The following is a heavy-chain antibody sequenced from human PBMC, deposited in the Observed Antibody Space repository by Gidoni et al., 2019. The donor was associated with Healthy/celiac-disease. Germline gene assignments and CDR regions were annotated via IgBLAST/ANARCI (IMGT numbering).Heavy chain of an antibody. J-gene: IGHJ5*02. CDR2: IYYSGST. D-gene: IGHD6-19*01. CDR3: ARHQPGIAVGVFDP. V-gene: IGHV4-59*08. CDR1: GGSISSYY. Sequence: QVQLQESGPGLVKPSETLSLTCPVSGGSISSYYWSWIRQPPGKVLEWIGYIYYSGSTNYNPSLKSRVTVSVDTSKKQFSLKLSSVTAADTAVYYCARHQPGIAVGVFDPGGQGTLVTVSS.